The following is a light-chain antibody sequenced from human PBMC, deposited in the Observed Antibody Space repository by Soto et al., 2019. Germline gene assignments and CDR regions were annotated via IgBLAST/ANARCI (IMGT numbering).Light chain of an antibody. J-gene: IGKJ1*01. CDR1: QSVSNNY. CDR3: LQDYGDSWT. Sequence: EIVLTQSPGTLSLSPGERSTLSCSSSQSVSNNYLAWYQQKPGQAPRLLIYGASNRATGIPDRFSGSGSGTDFTLTISRLEPEDFASYYCLQDYGDSWTFGQGTKVDIK. V-gene: IGKV3-20*01. CDR2: GAS.